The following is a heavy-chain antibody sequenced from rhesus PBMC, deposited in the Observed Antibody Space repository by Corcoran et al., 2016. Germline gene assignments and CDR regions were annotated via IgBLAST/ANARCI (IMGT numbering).Heavy chain of an antibody. Sequence: QVKLQQWGEGLVKPSETLSLTCAVYGGSISGYYLSWFRQPPGKGLEWIGNIQGSSGNTNYHPYLKSRVTISKDTSKNEFSLKLSSMTTVDTAVYYCARNLAAGQYFDYWGQGVLVTVSS. V-gene: IGHV4-73*01. J-gene: IGHJ4*01. CDR1: GGSISGYY. CDR2: IQGSSGNT. D-gene: IGHD6-13*01. CDR3: ARNLAAGQYFDY.